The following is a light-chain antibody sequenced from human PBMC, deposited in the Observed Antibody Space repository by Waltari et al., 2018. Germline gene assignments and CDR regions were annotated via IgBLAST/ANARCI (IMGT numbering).Light chain of an antibody. CDR3: VLYLGGGISV. V-gene: IGLV8-61*01. CDR2: NTN. Sequence: QTVVIQETSLSVSPGATVTLTCDLNSASVSTSHYPSWYQQTPGQAPRTLMYNTNSRSSGVPGRFSGSIVENSAALTITGAQAEDESFYCGVLYLGGGISVFGGGTRLTVL. CDR1: SASVSTSHY. J-gene: IGLJ3*02.